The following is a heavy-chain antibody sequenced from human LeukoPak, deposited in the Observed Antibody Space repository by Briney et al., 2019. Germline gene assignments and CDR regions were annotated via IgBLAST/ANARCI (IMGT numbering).Heavy chain of an antibody. V-gene: IGHV1-2*06. CDR2: ILSNSGGT. J-gene: IGHJ4*02. Sequence: ASVKVSCKASGYTLTAYYLHWVRQAPGQGFEWMGRILSNSGGTNYAQEFQGRVTMTRDTSISTAYMELSRLKSDDTAVYYCARGGVTVFDYWGQGTLVTVSS. CDR3: ARGGVTVFDY. CDR1: GYTLTAYY. D-gene: IGHD2-21*02.